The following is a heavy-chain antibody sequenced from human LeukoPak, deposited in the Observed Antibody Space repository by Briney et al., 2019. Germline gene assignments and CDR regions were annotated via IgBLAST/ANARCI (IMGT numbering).Heavy chain of an antibody. Sequence: SETLSLTCTVSGGSISSGDYYWSWIRQPPGKGLEWIGYIYYSGSTNNNPSLKSRVSISVDTSKNQFSLKLSSVTAADAAVYYCARFLWFGGPFDPWGQGTLVTVSS. CDR2: IYYSGST. V-gene: IGHV4-61*08. CDR1: GGSISSGDYY. J-gene: IGHJ5*02. D-gene: IGHD3-10*01. CDR3: ARFLWFGGPFDP.